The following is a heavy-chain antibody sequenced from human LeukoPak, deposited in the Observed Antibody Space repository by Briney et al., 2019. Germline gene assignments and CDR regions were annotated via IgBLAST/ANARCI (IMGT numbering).Heavy chain of an antibody. CDR1: GFTFSSYA. Sequence: PGGSLRLSCAASGFTFSSYAMNWVRQAPGKGLEWVSAISNTGGSTYYAGSVKGRFTISRDNSKNTLHLQMNSLRADDTAVYYCAKSAKTKVSGGSCYDYWGQGSLVTVSS. J-gene: IGHJ4*02. CDR2: ISNTGGST. V-gene: IGHV3-23*01. D-gene: IGHD2-15*01. CDR3: AKSAKTKVSGGSCYDY.